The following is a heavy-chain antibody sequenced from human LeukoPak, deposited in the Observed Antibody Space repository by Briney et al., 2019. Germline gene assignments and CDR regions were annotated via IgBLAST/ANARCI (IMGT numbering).Heavy chain of an antibody. CDR2: IYYSGST. CDR1: GGSIGSRDSY. CDR3: ARDATATNGIDP. D-gene: IGHD2-15*01. J-gene: IGHJ5*02. V-gene: IGHV4-30-4*01. Sequence: SETLSLTCAVSGGSIGSRDSYWSWIRQPPGKGLEWIGYIYYSGSTYYNPSLKSRVTISVDTSKNQFSLKLSSVTAADTAVYYCARDATATNGIDPWGQGTLVTVSS.